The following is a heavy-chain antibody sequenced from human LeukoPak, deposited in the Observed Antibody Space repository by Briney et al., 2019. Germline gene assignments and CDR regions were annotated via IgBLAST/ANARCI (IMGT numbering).Heavy chain of an antibody. J-gene: IGHJ6*03. D-gene: IGHD1-1*01. Sequence: GGSLRLSCAASGFTFSRYWMSWVRQAPGKGLEWVANIRQDGSERYYVDSVKGRFTISRDNAKNSLYLQMNSLRAEDTAVYYCARGGRTYYYYYMDVWGKGTTVTVSS. CDR1: GFTFSRYW. CDR3: ARGGRTYYYYYMDV. V-gene: IGHV3-7*01. CDR2: IRQDGSER.